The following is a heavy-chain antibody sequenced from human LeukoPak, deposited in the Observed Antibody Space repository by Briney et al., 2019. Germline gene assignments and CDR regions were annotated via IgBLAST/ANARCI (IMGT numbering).Heavy chain of an antibody. J-gene: IGHJ6*02. V-gene: IGHV4-39*01. D-gene: IGHD3-9*01. Sequence: PPETLSLTCNVSGGSISSSSHYWGWIRQPPGKGLEWIGSIYHSGITSYNPSLKSRVTISVDTSKNQFSLKLSSVTAADTAVFYCARVRMTGYYNYYYYGMDVWGQGTTVTVSS. CDR2: IYHSGIT. CDR1: GGSISSSSHY. CDR3: ARVRMTGYYNYYYYGMDV.